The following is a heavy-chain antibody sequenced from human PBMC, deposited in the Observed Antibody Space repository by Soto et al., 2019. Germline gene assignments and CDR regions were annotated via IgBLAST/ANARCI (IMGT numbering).Heavy chain of an antibody. J-gene: IGHJ5*02. D-gene: IGHD6-6*01. V-gene: IGHV4-4*02. Sequence: SETLALTCAVSGGSISSSNWWSWVRQPPGKGLEWIGEIYHSGSTNYNPSLKSRVTISVDKSKNQFSLKLSSVTAADTAMYYCARFKGRSSSPYFNWFDPWGQGTLVTVSS. CDR2: IYHSGST. CDR3: ARFKGRSSSPYFNWFDP. CDR1: GGSISSSNW.